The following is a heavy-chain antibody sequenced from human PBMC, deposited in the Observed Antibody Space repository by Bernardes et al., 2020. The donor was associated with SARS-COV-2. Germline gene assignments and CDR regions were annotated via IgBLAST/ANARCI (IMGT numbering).Heavy chain of an antibody. Sequence: GGSLRLSRTASGFTFSMSGMHWVRQAPGKGLEWVAGLSYDGNIQYYADSVRGRFTISRDTFRNMLFLQMNSLRAEDTAVYYCAKALFVKTPFDCWGQGTLVTVS. D-gene: IGHD3-10*02. CDR2: LSYDGNIQ. V-gene: IGHV3-30*18. CDR3: AKALFVKTPFDC. CDR1: GFTFSMSG. J-gene: IGHJ4*02.